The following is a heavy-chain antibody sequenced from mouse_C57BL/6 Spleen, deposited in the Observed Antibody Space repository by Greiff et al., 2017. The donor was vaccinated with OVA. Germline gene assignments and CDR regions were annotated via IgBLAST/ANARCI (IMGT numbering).Heavy chain of an antibody. CDR2: ISDGGSYT. D-gene: IGHD2-2*01. J-gene: IGHJ3*01. V-gene: IGHV5-4*01. CDR1: GFTFSSYA. CDR3: ARDGSWCAY. Sequence: EVQGVESGGGLVKPGGSLKLSCAASGFTFSSYAMSWVRPTPEKRLEWVATISDGGSYTYYPDNVKGRFTISRDNAKNNLYLQMSHLKSEDTAMYYCARDGSWCAYWGQGTLVTVSA.